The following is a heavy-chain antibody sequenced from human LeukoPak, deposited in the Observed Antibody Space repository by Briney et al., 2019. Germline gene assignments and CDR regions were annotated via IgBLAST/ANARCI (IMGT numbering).Heavy chain of an antibody. D-gene: IGHD3-9*01. CDR2: IYHSGST. V-gene: IGHV4-30-2*01. Sequence: SETPSLTCAVSGGSISSGGYSWSWIRQPPGKGLEWIGYIYHSGSTYYNPSLKSRVTISVDRSKNQFSLKLSSVTAADTAVYYCARGVSDYDILTGYLWGNDAFDIWGQGTMVTVSS. CDR1: GGSISSGGYS. CDR3: ARGVSDYDILTGYLWGNDAFDI. J-gene: IGHJ3*02.